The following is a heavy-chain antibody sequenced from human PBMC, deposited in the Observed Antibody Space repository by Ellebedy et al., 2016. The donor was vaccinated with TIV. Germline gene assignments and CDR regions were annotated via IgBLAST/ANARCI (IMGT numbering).Heavy chain of an antibody. V-gene: IGHV4-59*01. Sequence: SETLSLTXGVSGGSISSYYWSWIRQPPGRGLEWIGYIYSSGTTNYNPSLKGRVTMSVDTSKNQFPLKLSFVTAADTAVYYCARLTSGYYANLDYWGQGTLVTVTS. J-gene: IGHJ4*02. CDR1: GGSISSYY. D-gene: IGHD3-3*01. CDR2: IYSSGTT. CDR3: ARLTSGYYANLDY.